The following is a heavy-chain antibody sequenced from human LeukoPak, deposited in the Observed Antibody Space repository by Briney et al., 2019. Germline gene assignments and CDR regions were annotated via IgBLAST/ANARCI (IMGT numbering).Heavy chain of an antibody. D-gene: IGHD2-2*01. CDR3: ARDRYCSSTSCYGGYYYYGMDV. CDR1: GYTFASYG. CDR2: ISAYNGNT. V-gene: IGHV1-18*04. J-gene: IGHJ6*02. Sequence: ASVKVSCKASGYTFASYGISWVRQAPGQGLEWMGWISAYNGNTNYAQKLQGRVTMTTDTSTSTAYMELSSLRSEDTAVYYCARDRYCSSTSCYGGYYYYGMDVWGQGTTVTVSS.